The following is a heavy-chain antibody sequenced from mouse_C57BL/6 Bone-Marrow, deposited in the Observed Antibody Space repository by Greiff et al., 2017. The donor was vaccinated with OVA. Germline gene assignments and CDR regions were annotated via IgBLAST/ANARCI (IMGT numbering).Heavy chain of an antibody. D-gene: IGHD1-1*01. CDR1: GYTFTSYW. CDR2: IDPSDSYT. CDR3: ARRGLYYYGSKAWFAY. V-gene: IGHV1-50*01. Sequence: QVQLQQPGAELVKPGASVKLSCKASGYTFTSYWMQWVKQRPGQGLEWIGEIDPSDSYTNYNQKFKGKATLTVDTSSSTAYLQLSSLTSEDSAVYYCARRGLYYYGSKAWFAYWGQGTLVTVSA. J-gene: IGHJ3*01.